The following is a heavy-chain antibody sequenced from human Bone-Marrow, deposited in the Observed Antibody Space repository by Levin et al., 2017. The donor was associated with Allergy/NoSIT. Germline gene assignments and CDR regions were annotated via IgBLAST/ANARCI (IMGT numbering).Heavy chain of an antibody. J-gene: IGHJ6*02. Sequence: GGSLRLSCAASGFTFSSYGMHWVRQAPGKGLEWVAVIWYDGSNKYYADSVKGRFTISRDNSKNTLYLQMNSLRAEDTAVYYCARDWGSNYYYYYGMDVWGQGTTVTVSS. V-gene: IGHV3-33*01. D-gene: IGHD3-16*01. CDR3: ARDWGSNYYYYYGMDV. CDR1: GFTFSSYG. CDR2: IWYDGSNK.